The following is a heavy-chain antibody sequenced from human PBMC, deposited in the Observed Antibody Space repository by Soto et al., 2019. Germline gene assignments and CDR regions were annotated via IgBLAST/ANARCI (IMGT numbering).Heavy chain of an antibody. V-gene: IGHV2-5*02. CDR2: IYWDDDK. D-gene: IGHD6-13*01. CDR3: THRLSSTWEPPPFDP. J-gene: IGHJ5*02. CDR1: GFSLTTSGVI. Sequence: SGPTLVNPTQTLTLTCTFSGFSLTTSGVIVGWIRQPPGKALECLALIYWDDDKRYSPSLKRRLTITKDTSKNQVVLTMINMDPVDTATYYCTHRLSSTWEPPPFDPWGQGTLVTVSS.